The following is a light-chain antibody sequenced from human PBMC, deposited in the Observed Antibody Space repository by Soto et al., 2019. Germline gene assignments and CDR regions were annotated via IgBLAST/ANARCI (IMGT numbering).Light chain of an antibody. CDR1: QYVSTN. CDR3: QQYNDWPPWGT. J-gene: IGKJ1*01. Sequence: EIVMTQSPATLSVSPGERATLSCRASQYVSTNLAWYQQKAGQPPRLLLYGASARATGIPARFSGSGSGTEFTLTISSLQSEDFAVYYCQQYNDWPPWGTFGQGTKVEIK. V-gene: IGKV3-15*01. CDR2: GAS.